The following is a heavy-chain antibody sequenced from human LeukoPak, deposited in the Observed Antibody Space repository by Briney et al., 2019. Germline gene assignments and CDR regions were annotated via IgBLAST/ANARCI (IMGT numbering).Heavy chain of an antibody. Sequence: KPSETLSLTCAVYGGSFSGYYWSWIRQPPGKGLEWIGEINHSGSTNYNPSLKRRVTISVDTSKNQFSLKLSSVTAADTAVYYCARGSRRNGYYSHFDYWGQGTLVTVSS. CDR1: GGSFSGYY. CDR2: INHSGST. CDR3: ARGSRRNGYYSHFDY. J-gene: IGHJ4*02. D-gene: IGHD3-22*01. V-gene: IGHV4-34*01.